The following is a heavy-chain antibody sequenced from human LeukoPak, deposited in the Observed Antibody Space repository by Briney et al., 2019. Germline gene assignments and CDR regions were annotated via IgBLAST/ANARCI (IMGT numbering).Heavy chain of an antibody. J-gene: IGHJ4*02. CDR2: IWYDGSNK. D-gene: IGHD3-16*02. Sequence: GGSLRLSCAASGSTFSSYGMHWVRQAPGKGLEWVAVIWYDGSNKYYADSVKGRFTISRDNSKNTLYLQMNSLRAEDTAVYYCAREMSMITFGGVIATGGFDYWGQGTLVTVSS. CDR3: AREMSMITFGGVIATGGFDY. V-gene: IGHV3-33*01. CDR1: GSTFSSYG.